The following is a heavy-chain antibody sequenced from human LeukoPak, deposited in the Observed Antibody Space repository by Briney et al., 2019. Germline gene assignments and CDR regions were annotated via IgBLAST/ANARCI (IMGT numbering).Heavy chain of an antibody. CDR1: GFTFSSYA. J-gene: IGHJ4*02. Sequence: GGSLRLSCAASGFTFSSYAMSWVRQAPGKGLEWVSAISGSGGSTYYADSVKGRFTISRDNSKNTLYLQMNSLRAEDTAVYYCAKDYYDSSGYYAGMVFDYWGQGTLVTVSS. CDR3: AKDYYDSSGYYAGMVFDY. D-gene: IGHD3-22*01. V-gene: IGHV3-23*01. CDR2: ISGSGGST.